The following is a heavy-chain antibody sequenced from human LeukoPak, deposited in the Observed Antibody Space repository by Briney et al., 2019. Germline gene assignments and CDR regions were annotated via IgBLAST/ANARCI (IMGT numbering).Heavy chain of an antibody. CDR3: AKDYSSGYYYDY. D-gene: IGHD3-22*01. Sequence: GGSLRLSCAASGFTFSIYAMSWVRQAPGKGLEWVSSISGSPDSTYYADSVKGRFTISRDNSKNTLYLQMNSLRAEDTAVYYCAKDYSSGYYYDYWGQGTLVTVSS. V-gene: IGHV3-23*01. CDR1: GFTFSIYA. J-gene: IGHJ4*02. CDR2: ISGSPDST.